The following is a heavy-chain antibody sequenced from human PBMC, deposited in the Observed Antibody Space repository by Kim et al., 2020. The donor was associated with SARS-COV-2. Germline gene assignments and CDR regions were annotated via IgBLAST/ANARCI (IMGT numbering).Heavy chain of an antibody. Sequence: GGSLRLSCAASGFTFSRRAMSWVRQAPGKGLEWIASVNNGGNAYYADSVKGRFTVSRDITMDTLYLQMNSLTAEDTALYYCAKDHPSNGWPTFDSWGQ. CDR3: AKDHPSNGWPTFDS. V-gene: IGHV3-23*01. J-gene: IGHJ4*02. D-gene: IGHD6-19*01. CDR2: VNNGGNA. CDR1: GFTFSRRA.